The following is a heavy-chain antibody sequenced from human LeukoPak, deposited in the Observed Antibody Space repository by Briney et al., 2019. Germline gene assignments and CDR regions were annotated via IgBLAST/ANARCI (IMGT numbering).Heavy chain of an antibody. CDR3: ARDGGWGATLYYFDY. D-gene: IGHD5-12*01. CDR1: GFTFSSYA. Sequence: PGRSLRLSRAASGFTFSSYAMHWVRQAPGKGLEWVAVISYDGSNKYYADSVKGRFTISRDNSKNTLYLQMNSLRAEDTAVYYCARDGGWGATLYYFDYWGQGTLVTVSS. J-gene: IGHJ4*02. V-gene: IGHV3-30-3*01. CDR2: ISYDGSNK.